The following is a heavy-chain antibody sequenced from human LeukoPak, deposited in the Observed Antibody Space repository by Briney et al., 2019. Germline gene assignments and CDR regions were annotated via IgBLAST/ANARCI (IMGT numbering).Heavy chain of an antibody. D-gene: IGHD4-17*01. CDR3: AKTYYGLSDAFDI. J-gene: IGHJ3*02. V-gene: IGHV3-30*18. Sequence: GRSLRLSCAGSGFTFSSYGMHWVRQAPGKGLEWVAAISYDGSNKYYGDSVKGRFTISRDNSKNTLYLRMNSLRAEDTAVYYCAKTYYGLSDAFDIWGQGTMVTVSS. CDR1: GFTFSSYG. CDR2: ISYDGSNK.